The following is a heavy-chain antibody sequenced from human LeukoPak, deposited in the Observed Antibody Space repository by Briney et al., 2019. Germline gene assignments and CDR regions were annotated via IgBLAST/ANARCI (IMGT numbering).Heavy chain of an antibody. Sequence: GRSLRLSRAASGFTFSSYGMHWVRQAPGKGLEWVAVISYDGSNKYYADSVKGRFTISRDNSMNTLYLQMNSLRDEDTAVYYCAQAWRWLQLNCWGQGTLVTVSS. V-gene: IGHV3-30*18. D-gene: IGHD5-24*01. CDR3: AQAWRWLQLNC. CDR1: GFTFSSYG. J-gene: IGHJ4*02. CDR2: ISYDGSNK.